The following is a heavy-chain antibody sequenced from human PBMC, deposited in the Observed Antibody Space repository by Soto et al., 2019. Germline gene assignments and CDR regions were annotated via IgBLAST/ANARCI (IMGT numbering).Heavy chain of an antibody. CDR1: GFTFSSYW. CDR2: IKQDGSEK. Sequence: GGSLRLSCAASGFTFSSYWMSWVRQAPGKGLEWVANIKQDGSEKYYVDSVKGRFTISRDNAKNSLYLQMNSLRAKDTAVYYCARVRYYYGSGSYYNRIYYYYYMDVWGKGTTVTVSS. J-gene: IGHJ6*03. V-gene: IGHV3-7*01. CDR3: ARVRYYYGSGSYYNRIYYYYYMDV. D-gene: IGHD3-10*01.